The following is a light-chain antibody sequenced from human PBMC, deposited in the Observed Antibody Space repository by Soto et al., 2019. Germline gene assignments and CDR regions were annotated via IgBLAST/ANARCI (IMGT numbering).Light chain of an antibody. V-gene: IGKV3-11*01. Sequence: EIVLTQSPATLSLSPGERDTLYCRASQSVSSYLAWYQQKPGPAPRLLNYDASNRATGIPARFSGSGSGTDFTLTISSLEPEDLGVYYCRQRSNWPWTLGQGTKVEIK. CDR1: QSVSSY. CDR3: RQRSNWPWT. CDR2: DAS. J-gene: IGKJ1*01.